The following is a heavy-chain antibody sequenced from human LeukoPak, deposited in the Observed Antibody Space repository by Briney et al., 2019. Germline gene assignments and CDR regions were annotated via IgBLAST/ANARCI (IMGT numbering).Heavy chain of an antibody. CDR3: AKVQGISSIVGATEDAFDI. J-gene: IGHJ3*02. CDR1: GGSFSGYY. CDR2: INHSGST. D-gene: IGHD1-26*01. V-gene: IGHV4-34*01. Sequence: SETLSLTCAVYGGSFSGYYWSWIRQPPGKGLEWIGEINHSGSTNYNPSLKSRVTISVDTSKNQFSLKLSSVTAADTAVYYCAKVQGISSIVGATEDAFDIWGQGTMVTVSS.